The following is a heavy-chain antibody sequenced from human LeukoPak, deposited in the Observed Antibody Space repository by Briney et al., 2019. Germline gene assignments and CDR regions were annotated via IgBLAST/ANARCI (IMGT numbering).Heavy chain of an antibody. J-gene: IGHJ4*02. V-gene: IGHV4-30-2*01. CDR2: IYHSGST. CDR1: GGSISSGGYS. CDR3: ASSFSLATGFDY. D-gene: IGHD2/OR15-2a*01. Sequence: SQTLSLTCTVSGGSISSGGYSWGWIRQPPGKGLEWIWYIYHSGSTYYNPSLKSRVTISVDRSKNQFSLKLSSVTAADTAVYYCASSFSLATGFDYWGQGTLVTVSS.